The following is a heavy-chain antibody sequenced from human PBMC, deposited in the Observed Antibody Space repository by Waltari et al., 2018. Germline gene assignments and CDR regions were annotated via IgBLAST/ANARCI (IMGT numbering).Heavy chain of an antibody. CDR2: IKPDGSEE. Sequence: EVQLVESGGGLVQPGGSLRLSCAASGFTFSSYWMSWVRQAPGNVLEWVANIKPDGSEEYSGDSVKGRLTISRDNAKNSLYLQMNSLRAEDTAVYYCARDDGIRTVDYWGQETLVTVSS. CDR3: ARDDGIRTVDY. V-gene: IGHV3-7*04. J-gene: IGHJ4*02. CDR1: GFTFSSYW. D-gene: IGHD1-20*01.